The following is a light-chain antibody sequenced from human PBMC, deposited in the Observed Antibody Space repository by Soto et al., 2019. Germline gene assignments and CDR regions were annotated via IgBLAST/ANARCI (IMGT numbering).Light chain of an antibody. CDR3: QSYDSSLSGWV. Sequence: QPVLTQPPSVSGAPGQRVTISCTGSSSNIGAGYDVHWYQQLPGTAPKLLIYGNSNRPSGVPDRFSGSKSGTSASLAITGRRAEDDADDYCQSYDSSLSGWVFGGGTKLTVL. CDR2: GNS. J-gene: IGLJ3*02. V-gene: IGLV1-40*01. CDR1: SSNIGAGYD.